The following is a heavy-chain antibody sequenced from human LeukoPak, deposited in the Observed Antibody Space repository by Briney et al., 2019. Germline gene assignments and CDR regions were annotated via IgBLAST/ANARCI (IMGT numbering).Heavy chain of an antibody. J-gene: IGHJ4*02. Sequence: PGRSLRLSCAASGFTFSSYSMNWVRQAPGKGLEWVSYISSSSSTIYYADSVKGRFTISRDNAKNSLYLQMNSLRAEDTAVYYCARVVGYYDSSGYYRDYWGQGTLVTVSS. CDR3: ARVVGYYDSSGYYRDY. CDR1: GFTFSSYS. CDR2: ISSSSSTI. V-gene: IGHV3-48*01. D-gene: IGHD3-22*01.